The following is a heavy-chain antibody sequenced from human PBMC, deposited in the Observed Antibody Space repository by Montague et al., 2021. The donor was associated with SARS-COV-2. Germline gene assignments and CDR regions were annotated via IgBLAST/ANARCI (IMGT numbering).Heavy chain of an antibody. J-gene: IGHJ4*02. CDR3: ARAIVDVTMMVVVMTGVEHYFDF. D-gene: IGHD3-22*01. CDR2: INHSGST. CDR1: GGSFSGYY. Sequence: SETLSLTCAVYGGSFSGYYWSWIRQPPGKGLEWIGDINHSGSTNYNPSLKSRVSILVDTSKNQFSLKLSSVTAADTAVYYCARAIVDVTMMVVVMTGVEHYFDFWGQGTLVTVSS. V-gene: IGHV4-34*01.